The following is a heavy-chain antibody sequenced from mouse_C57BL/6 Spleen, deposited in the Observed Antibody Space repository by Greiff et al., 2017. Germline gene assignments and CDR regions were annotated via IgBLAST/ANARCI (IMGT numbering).Heavy chain of an antibody. D-gene: IGHD4-1*01. CDR3: ARKGNWDYFDY. V-gene: IGHV1-52*01. CDR1: GYTFTSYW. J-gene: IGHJ2*01. CDR2: IDPSDSET. Sequence: QVQLQQSGAELVRPGSSVKLSCKASGYTFTSYWMHWVKQRPIQGLEWIGNIDPSDSETHYNQKFKDKATLTVDKSSITAYMQLSSLTSEDSAVYYCARKGNWDYFDYWGQGTTLTVSS.